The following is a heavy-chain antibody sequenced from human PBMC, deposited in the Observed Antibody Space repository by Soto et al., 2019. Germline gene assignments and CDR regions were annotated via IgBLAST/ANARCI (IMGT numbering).Heavy chain of an antibody. V-gene: IGHV1-69*01. CDR3: ARDRITIFGVVITQYYYYGMDV. CDR2: IIPIFGTA. J-gene: IGHJ6*02. CDR1: GGTFSSYA. D-gene: IGHD3-3*01. Sequence: VSCKASGGTFSSYAISWVRQAPGQGLEWMGGIIPIFGTANYAQKFQGRVTITADESTSTAYMELSSLRSEDTAVYYCARDRITIFGVVITQYYYYGMDVWGQGTTVTSP.